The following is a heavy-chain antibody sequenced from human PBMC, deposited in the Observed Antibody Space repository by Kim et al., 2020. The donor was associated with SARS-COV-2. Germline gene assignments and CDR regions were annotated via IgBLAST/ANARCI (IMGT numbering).Heavy chain of an antibody. Sequence: GGSLRLSCAASGFNFSSYGMHWVRQAPGKGLEWVAVISSDGSNKFYTDSVKGRFTISRDNSKNTLYLQMNTLTPEDTAVHYCVKEFFDLWGQGTLVTVSS. CDR3: VKEFFDL. J-gene: IGHJ5*02. V-gene: IGHV3-30*18. CDR2: ISSDGSNK. CDR1: GFNFSSYG.